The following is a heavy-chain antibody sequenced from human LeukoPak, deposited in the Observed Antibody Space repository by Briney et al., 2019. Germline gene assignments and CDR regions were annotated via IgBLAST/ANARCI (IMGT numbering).Heavy chain of an antibody. J-gene: IGHJ4*02. Sequence: ASVKVSCKASGCTFTGYCMHWVRQAPGQGLEWMGWINPNSGGTNSAQKFQGRVTMTRDTSISTAYMELSSLRSDDTAVYYCARPSSGSYSRDGFDYWGQGTLVTVSS. D-gene: IGHD3-10*01. V-gene: IGHV1-2*02. CDR1: GCTFTGYC. CDR3: ARPSSGSYSRDGFDY. CDR2: INPNSGGT.